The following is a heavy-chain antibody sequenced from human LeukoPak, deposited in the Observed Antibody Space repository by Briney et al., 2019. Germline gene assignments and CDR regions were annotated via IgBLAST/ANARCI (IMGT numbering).Heavy chain of an antibody. CDR2: ISGSSKTI. CDR3: ARRMYCTNVTCHNDEH. Sequence: GGSLRLSCVASGFALRSYTMNWVRQAPGKGLEWVAYISGSSKTIHYADSVKGRFIISRDNAKSSLFLQMNSLRVEDTAVYYCARRMYCTNVTCHNDEHWGQGTLVTVSS. D-gene: IGHD2-8*01. CDR1: GFALRSYT. V-gene: IGHV3-48*01. J-gene: IGHJ4*02.